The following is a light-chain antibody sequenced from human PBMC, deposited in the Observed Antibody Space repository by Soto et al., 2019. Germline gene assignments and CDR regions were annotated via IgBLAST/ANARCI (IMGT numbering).Light chain of an antibody. CDR3: QQCSISPLT. V-gene: IGKV3-20*01. CDR1: QAITKNY. J-gene: IGKJ4*01. CDR2: DAS. Sequence: EIGWTQSPGTLSLSPGERATLSCSASQAITKNYLAWYQQKPGRAPRLLIHDASIRATAITDRFSGSGSGTDFTLTISRRENEDFAVYDCQQCSISPLTVGGGTKVEIK.